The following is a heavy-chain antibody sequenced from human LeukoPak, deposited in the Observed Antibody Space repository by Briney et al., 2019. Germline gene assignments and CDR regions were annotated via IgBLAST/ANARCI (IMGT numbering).Heavy chain of an antibody. Sequence: GRSLRLSCVASGITFSTYVMHWVRQAPGKGLEWVSRTPYSGNRLDYIDSVKGRFIISRDDSKSTLYLQMSNLRIEDTGIYYCVTDGGPNFDHWGQGTPVIVS. V-gene: IGHV3-30*03. CDR2: TPYSGNRL. D-gene: IGHD3-16*01. CDR1: GITFSTYV. J-gene: IGHJ4*02. CDR3: VTDGGPNFDH.